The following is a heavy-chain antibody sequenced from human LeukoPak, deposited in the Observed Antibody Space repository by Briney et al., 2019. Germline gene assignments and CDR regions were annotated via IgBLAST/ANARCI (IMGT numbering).Heavy chain of an antibody. D-gene: IGHD6-19*01. CDR1: GGTFSSYA. J-gene: IGHJ3*02. CDR3: AREPLRQQWLVDAFDI. CDR2: IIPIFGTA. V-gene: IGHV1-69*05. Sequence: SVKVSCKASGGTFSSYAISWVRQAPGQGLEWMGRIIPIFGTANYAQKFQGRVTITTDESTSTAYMELSSLRSEDTAVYDCAREPLRQQWLVDAFDIWGQGTMVTVSS.